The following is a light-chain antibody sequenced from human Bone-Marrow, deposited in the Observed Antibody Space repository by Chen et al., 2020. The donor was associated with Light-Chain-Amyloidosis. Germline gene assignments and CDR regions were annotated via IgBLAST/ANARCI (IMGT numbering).Light chain of an antibody. CDR2: DDS. V-gene: IGLV3-21*02. Sequence: SYVLTQPPSVSVVPGQTARITCGGYNIGSKSVHWYQQKPGQAPVLVVFDDSDRPSGIPERLSGSNSENTATLTISRVEAGDEADYYCQVWDSSSDPPYVFGTGTKVTVL. CDR3: QVWDSSSDPPYV. CDR1: NIGSKS. J-gene: IGLJ1*01.